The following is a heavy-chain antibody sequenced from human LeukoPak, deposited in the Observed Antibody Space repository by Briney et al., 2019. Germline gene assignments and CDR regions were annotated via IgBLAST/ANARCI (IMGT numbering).Heavy chain of an antibody. CDR1: GFTFDDYA. CDR2: ISWNSGSI. CDR3: AKGNVVVVAATAFDI. J-gene: IGHJ3*02. D-gene: IGHD2-15*01. Sequence: GGSLRLSCAASGFTFDDYAMHWVASSREGLEWVSGISWNSGSIGYADSVKGRFTISRDNAKNSLYLQMNSLRAEDTALYYCAKGNVVVVAATAFDIWGQGTMVTVSS. V-gene: IGHV3-9*01.